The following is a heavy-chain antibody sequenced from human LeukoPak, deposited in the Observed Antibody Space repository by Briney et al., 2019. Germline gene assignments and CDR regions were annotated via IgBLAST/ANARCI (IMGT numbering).Heavy chain of an antibody. Sequence: GGSLRLSCTASGFSFSGHWMHWARQLPGKGLVLVSRISPTGSTTSYADSVKGRFTVSRDNAKNTLYLQVNNLRAEDTAVYYCAREYSSSSGAFDYWGQGTLVTVSS. V-gene: IGHV3-74*01. D-gene: IGHD6-6*01. J-gene: IGHJ4*02. CDR1: GFSFSGHW. CDR3: AREYSSSSGAFDY. CDR2: ISPTGSTT.